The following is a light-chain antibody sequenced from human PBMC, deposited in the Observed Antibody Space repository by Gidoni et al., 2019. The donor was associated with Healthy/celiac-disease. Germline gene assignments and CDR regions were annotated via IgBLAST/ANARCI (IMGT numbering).Light chain of an antibody. CDR1: QSVSSSY. J-gene: IGKJ1*01. Sequence: VFTQSPGTLSLSPGERATLSCRASQSVSSSYLAWYQQKPGQAPRLLIYGASSRATGIPDRFSGSGSGTDFTLTISRLEPEDFAVYYCQQYGSSPRTFXQXTKVEIK. CDR3: QQYGSSPRT. V-gene: IGKV3-20*01. CDR2: GAS.